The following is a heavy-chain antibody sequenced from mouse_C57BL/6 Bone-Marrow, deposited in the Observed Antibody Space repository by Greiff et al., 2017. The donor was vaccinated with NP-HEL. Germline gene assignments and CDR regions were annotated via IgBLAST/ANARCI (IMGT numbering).Heavy chain of an antibody. CDR1: GFTFSSYA. CDR3: AIDWHYYGSTSYYAMDY. D-gene: IGHD1-1*01. CDR2: ISDCGSYT. Sequence: EVQGVESGGGLAKPGGSLKLSCTASGFTFSSYAMSWVRQTPEKRLEWVATISDCGSYTYYPDNVKGRFTISRDNANNHLYLQMSHLKSEDTAMYYCAIDWHYYGSTSYYAMDYWGQGTSVTVSS. V-gene: IGHV5-4*01. J-gene: IGHJ4*01.